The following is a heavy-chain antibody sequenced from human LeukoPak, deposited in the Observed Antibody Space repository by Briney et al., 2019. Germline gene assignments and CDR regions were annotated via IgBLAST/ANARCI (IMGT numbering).Heavy chain of an antibody. J-gene: IGHJ4*02. CDR1: GFTFSSCG. CDR3: AKDGAADLGGFDY. D-gene: IGHD3/OR15-3a*01. V-gene: IGHV3-30*18. CDR2: ISYDGSNK. Sequence: GGSLRLSCAASGFTFSSCGMHWVRQAPGKGLEWVAVISYDGSNKYYADSVKGRFTISRDNSKNTLYLQMNSLRAEDTAVYYCAKDGAADLGGFDYWGQGTLVTVSS.